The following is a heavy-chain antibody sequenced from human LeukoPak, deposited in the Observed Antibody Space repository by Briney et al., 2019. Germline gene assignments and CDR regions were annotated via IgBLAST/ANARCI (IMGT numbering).Heavy chain of an antibody. Sequence: ASVKVSCKASGYTFTSYGISWVRQAPGQGLEWMGWISAYNGNTNYAQKFQGRVTMTRDTSISTAYMELSRLRSDDTAVYYCARDDYDFWSGYYTGLDYWGQGTLVTVSS. D-gene: IGHD3-3*01. J-gene: IGHJ4*02. CDR3: ARDDYDFWSGYYTGLDY. CDR2: ISAYNGNT. CDR1: GYTFTSYG. V-gene: IGHV1-18*01.